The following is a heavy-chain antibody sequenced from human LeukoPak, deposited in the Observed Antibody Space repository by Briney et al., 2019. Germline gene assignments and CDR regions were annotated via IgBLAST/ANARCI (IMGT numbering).Heavy chain of an antibody. Sequence: SETLSLTCNVSGGSISNYYWSWIRQPPGKGLEWIGYMYHTGHTMYNSSLKSRVTMSLDTSNNHLSLRLSSVTAADPAVYYCARHPFATPFDYWGPGTVVTVSS. J-gene: IGHJ4*02. CDR2: MYHTGHT. V-gene: IGHV4-59*08. D-gene: IGHD2-15*01. CDR3: ARHPFATPFDY. CDR1: GGSISNYY.